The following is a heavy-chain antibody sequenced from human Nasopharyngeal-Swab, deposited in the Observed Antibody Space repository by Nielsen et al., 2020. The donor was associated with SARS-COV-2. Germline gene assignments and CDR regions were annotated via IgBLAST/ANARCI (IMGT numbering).Heavy chain of an antibody. V-gene: IGHV4-39*01. CDR2: IYYSGST. CDR1: GGSISSSSYY. J-gene: IGHJ4*02. CDR3: ARQQWLVYFDY. D-gene: IGHD6-19*01. Sequence: SETLSFTCTVSGGSISSSSYYWGWIRQPPGKGLEWIGSIYYSGSTYYNPSLKSRVTISVGTSKNQFSLKLSSVTAADTAVYYCARQQWLVYFDYWGQGTLVTVSS.